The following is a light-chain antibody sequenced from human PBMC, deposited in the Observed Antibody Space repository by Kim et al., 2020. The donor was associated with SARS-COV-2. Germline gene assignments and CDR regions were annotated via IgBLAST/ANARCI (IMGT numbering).Light chain of an antibody. J-gene: IGKJ4*01. Sequence: SLSPGERATLSCRASQSVSSYLAWYQQKPGQAPRLLIYDASNRATGIPARFSGSGSGTDFTLTISSLGPEDFAVYYCQQRSNWPSFGGGTKVDIK. CDR3: QQRSNWPS. CDR2: DAS. V-gene: IGKV3-11*01. CDR1: QSVSSY.